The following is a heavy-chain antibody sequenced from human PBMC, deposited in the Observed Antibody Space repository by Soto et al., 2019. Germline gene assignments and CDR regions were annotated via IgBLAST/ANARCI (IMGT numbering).Heavy chain of an antibody. CDR3: AKGTAVTTGDMAY. Sequence: EVQLLESGGGLVQPGGSLRLSCAASGFTFSSFAMTWFRQAPGKGLEWVSSLTGSGDSTYYADSVKGRFTISRDNSKNTLYLQMNSLRADDTALYYCAKGTAVTTGDMAYWGQGTLVTVSS. V-gene: IGHV3-23*01. D-gene: IGHD4-17*01. J-gene: IGHJ4*02. CDR1: GFTFSSFA. CDR2: LTGSGDST.